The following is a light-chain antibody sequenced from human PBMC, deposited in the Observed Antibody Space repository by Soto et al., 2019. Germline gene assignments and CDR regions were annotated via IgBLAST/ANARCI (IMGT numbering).Light chain of an antibody. CDR2: DAS. CDR3: QQYNNYPRT. J-gene: IGKJ1*01. Sequence: DIQMTQSPSTLSASIGDRVTITCRASESIRTWLAWYQHKPGKAPKFLIYDASSLESGAPSRFSGSGSGTEFTLTISNLQPDEFATYFCQQYNNYPRTFGQGTKVEIK. V-gene: IGKV1-5*01. CDR1: ESIRTW.